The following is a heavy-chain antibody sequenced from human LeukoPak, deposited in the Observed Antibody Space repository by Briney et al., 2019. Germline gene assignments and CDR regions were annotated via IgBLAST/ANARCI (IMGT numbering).Heavy chain of an antibody. CDR2: INPNSGGT. V-gene: IGHV1-2*02. Sequence: ASVTVSCKASGYTFTDYYMRWVRQAPGQGLEWMGWINPNSGGTNYAQKFQGRVTMTRDTAISTAYMELSRLRSDDTAVYYCARVLVGATRRALDYWGQGTLVTVSS. D-gene: IGHD1-26*01. CDR1: GYTFTDYY. CDR3: ARVLVGATRRALDY. J-gene: IGHJ4*02.